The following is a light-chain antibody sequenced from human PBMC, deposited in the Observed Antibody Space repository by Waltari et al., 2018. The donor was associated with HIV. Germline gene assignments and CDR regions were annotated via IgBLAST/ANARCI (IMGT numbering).Light chain of an antibody. V-gene: IGKV3-20*01. CDR1: QIVTNNY. CDR2: GAT. J-gene: IGKJ2*01. CDR3: QQYDTSPPYT. Sequence: DIVLTTSPGTLSLSPGGRATHSCRASQIVTNNYLAWFQHKPGQAPRLLSYGATSRATGIPDRFSGGGSGTDFTLTISRVQPEDFAVYYCQQYDTSPPYTFGRGTKLDIK.